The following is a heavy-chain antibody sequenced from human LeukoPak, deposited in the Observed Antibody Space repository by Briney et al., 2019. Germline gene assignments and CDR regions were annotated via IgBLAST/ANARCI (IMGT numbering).Heavy chain of an antibody. CDR1: GGSISSSSYY. V-gene: IGHV4-39*07. CDR2: IYYSGST. CDR3: ARSMVRGVYFDY. Sequence: SETLSLTCTVSGGSISSSSYYWGWIRQPPGKGLEWNGSIYYSGSTYYNPSLKSRVTISVDTSKNQFSLKLSSVTAADTAVYYCARSMVRGVYFDYWGQGTLVTVSS. D-gene: IGHD3-10*01. J-gene: IGHJ4*02.